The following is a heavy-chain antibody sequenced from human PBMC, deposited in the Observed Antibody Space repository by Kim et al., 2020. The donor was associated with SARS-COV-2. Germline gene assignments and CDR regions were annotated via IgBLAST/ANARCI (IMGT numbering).Heavy chain of an antibody. CDR1: GFTFSSHT. Sequence: GGSLRLSCAASGFTFSSHTMNWVRQAPWKGLEWVSFISSSGRTTYHADSLEGRFTISRDNVNNLLFLHVNSLTDEDTAVYYCGRGKSGAITTFGAFDYWGKGTLVTVPS. D-gene: IGHD3-3*01. J-gene: IGHJ4*02. V-gene: IGHV3-48*02. CDR2: ISSSGRTT. CDR3: GRGKSGAITTFGAFDY.